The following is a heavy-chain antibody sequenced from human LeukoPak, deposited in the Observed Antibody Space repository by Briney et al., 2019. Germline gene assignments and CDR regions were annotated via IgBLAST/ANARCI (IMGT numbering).Heavy chain of an antibody. D-gene: IGHD3-3*01. CDR3: VRDYKGIRFGVLIGPNGWFDP. V-gene: IGHV3-30*04. CDR1: GFNFSSYT. J-gene: IGHJ5*02. Sequence: GSLRLSCAASGFNFSSYTMHWVRQAPGKGLEWVAVISYDGSNKYYADSVKGRFTISRDNSKNTLYLQMSSLRAEDTALYYCVRDYKGIRFGVLIGPNGWFDPWGQGTLVTVSS. CDR2: ISYDGSNK.